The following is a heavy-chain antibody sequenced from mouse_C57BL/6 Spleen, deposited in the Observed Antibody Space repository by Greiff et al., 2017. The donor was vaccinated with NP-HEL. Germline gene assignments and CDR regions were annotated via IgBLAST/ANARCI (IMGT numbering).Heavy chain of an antibody. CDR1: GFSLTSYG. J-gene: IGHJ4*01. CDR3: AGRRGNYYAMDY. V-gene: IGHV2-4*01. Sequence: VQLVESGPGLVQPSQSLSITCTVSGFSLTSYGVHWVRQPPGKGLEWLGVIWSGGSTDYNAAFISRLSISKDNSKSQVFFKMNSLQADDTAIYYCAGRRGNYYAMDYWGQGTSVTVSS. CDR2: IWSGGST.